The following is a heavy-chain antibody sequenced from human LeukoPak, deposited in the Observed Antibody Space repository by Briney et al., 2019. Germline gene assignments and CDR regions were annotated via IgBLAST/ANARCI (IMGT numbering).Heavy chain of an antibody. D-gene: IGHD1-26*01. V-gene: IGHV3-21*01. CDR3: AREDGLVGATSAFDY. Sequence: GGSLRLSCAASGFTFSTYAMNWVRQAPGKGLEWVSSINGRSNYIYYADSVKGRFTISRDNAKNSLYLQMNSLRAEDTAIYYCAREDGLVGATSAFDYWGQGTLVTVSS. CDR1: GFTFSTYA. J-gene: IGHJ4*02. CDR2: INGRSNYI.